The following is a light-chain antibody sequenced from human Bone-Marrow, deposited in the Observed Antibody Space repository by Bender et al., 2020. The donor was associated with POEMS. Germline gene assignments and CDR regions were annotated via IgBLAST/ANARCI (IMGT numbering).Light chain of an antibody. CDR2: DVS. V-gene: IGLV2-14*03. J-gene: IGLJ1*01. Sequence: QSALAQPASVSGSPGQAITISCIGSSADVGGFNYVSWYQVHPGRAPKLLIFDVSSRPSGISHRFSGSKSGNTASLTISGLQVEDEADYFCSSYASGTLSVFGTGTTVTV. CDR1: SADVGGFNY. CDR3: SSYASGTLSV.